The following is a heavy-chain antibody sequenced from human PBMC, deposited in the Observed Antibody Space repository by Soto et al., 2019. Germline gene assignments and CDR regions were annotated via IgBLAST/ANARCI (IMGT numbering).Heavy chain of an antibody. Sequence: GGSLRLSCAASGFSFSISPIRWVRQAPGKGPEWVALISYDGTNKFYADSVKGRFTISRDNSKSTLYLQVDSLRPEDAAVYYCARDPKTSGGQHWAFNYFDSWGQGTLVTVSS. CDR1: GFSFSISP. V-gene: IGHV3-30-3*01. D-gene: IGHD7-27*01. CDR2: ISYDGTNK. J-gene: IGHJ4*02. CDR3: ARDPKTSGGQHWAFNYFDS.